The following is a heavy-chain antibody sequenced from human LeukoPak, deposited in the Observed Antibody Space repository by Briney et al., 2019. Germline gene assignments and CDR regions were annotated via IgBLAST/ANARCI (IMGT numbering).Heavy chain of an antibody. CDR3: ARASHSVGHHVPFLEWLSGDYGMDV. Sequence: SETLSLTCTVSGGSISSYNWSVIRQPPGKGLEWIGYIYYSGSTNYNPSLKSRVTISVDTSRNQFSLKLSSVTAADTAVYYCARASHSVGHHVPFLEWLSGDYGMDVWGQGTTVTVSS. J-gene: IGHJ6*02. V-gene: IGHV4-59*01. CDR2: IYYSGST. CDR1: GGSISSYN. D-gene: IGHD3-3*01.